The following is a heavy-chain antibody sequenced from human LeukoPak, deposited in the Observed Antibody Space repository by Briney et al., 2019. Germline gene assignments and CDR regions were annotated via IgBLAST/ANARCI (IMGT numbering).Heavy chain of an antibody. CDR3: AKDVVGATSLFDY. J-gene: IGHJ4*02. CDR2: ISGSGGST. V-gene: IGHV3-23*01. CDR1: GFTFSSYA. Sequence: GGSLRLSCAASGFTFSSYAVSWVRQAPGKGLEWVSAISGSGGSTYYADSVKGRFTISRDNSKNTLYLQMNSLRAEDTAVYYCAKDVVGATSLFDYWGQGTLVTVSS. D-gene: IGHD1-26*01.